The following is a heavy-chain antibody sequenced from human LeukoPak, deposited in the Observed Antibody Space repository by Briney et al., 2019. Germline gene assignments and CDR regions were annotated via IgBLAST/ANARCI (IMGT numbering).Heavy chain of an antibody. CDR1: GGSISSYY. V-gene: IGHV4-59*01. CDR3: ARFPSTYYYDSSGYPVYYYGMDV. CDR2: IYYSGST. J-gene: IGHJ6*02. D-gene: IGHD3-22*01. Sequence: PSETLSLTCTVSGGSISSYYWSWIRQPPGKGLEWIGYIYYSGSTNYNPSFKSRVTISVDTSKNQFSLKLSSVTAADTAVYYCARFPSTYYYDSSGYPVYYYGMDVWGQGTTVTVSS.